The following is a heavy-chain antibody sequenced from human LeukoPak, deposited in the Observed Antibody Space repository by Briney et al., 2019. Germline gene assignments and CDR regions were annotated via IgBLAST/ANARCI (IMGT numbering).Heavy chain of an antibody. J-gene: IGHJ4*02. CDR1: GFTFSSYA. CDR2: IGGTDGRT. V-gene: IGHV3-23*01. D-gene: IGHD5-12*01. Sequence: KPGGSLRLSCAAAGFTFSSYAMSWVRQAPGKGLEWVSVIGGTDGRTYYADSVKGRFTISRDNSKNTLYLHMNSLRAEDTAVYYCAKQGYTTSWLYFDYWCQGTLVTVSS. CDR3: AKQGYTTSWLYFDY.